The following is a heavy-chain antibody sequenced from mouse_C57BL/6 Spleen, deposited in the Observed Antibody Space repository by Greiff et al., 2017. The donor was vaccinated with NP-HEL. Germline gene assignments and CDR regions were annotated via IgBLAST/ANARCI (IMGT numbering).Heavy chain of an antibody. CDR2: IHPNSGST. J-gene: IGHJ4*01. CDR1: GYTFTSYW. CDR3: ARYVIHYAMDY. Sequence: QVQLQQPGAELVKPGASVKLSCKASGYTFTSYWMHWVKQRPGQGLEWIGMIHPNSGSTNYNEKFKSKATLTVDKSSSTAYMQLSSLTSEDSAVYYCARYVIHYAMDYWGQGTSVTVSS. V-gene: IGHV1-64*01.